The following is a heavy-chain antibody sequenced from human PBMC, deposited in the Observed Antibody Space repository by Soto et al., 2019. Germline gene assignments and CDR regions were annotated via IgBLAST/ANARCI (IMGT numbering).Heavy chain of an antibody. J-gene: IGHJ6*02. CDR2: IIPMFPTA. CDR1: GVTFSNPA. V-gene: IGHV1-69*13. Sequence: SVKVSCNASGVTFSNPAISWVRHAPGQGLEWVGGIIPMFPTADYAQRFQGSVTITADDTTTTVYMELSGLRSEDTAMYYCARDDATYCGGDCYRYFYYGMDVWGQGTTVTVSS. D-gene: IGHD2-21*02. CDR3: ARDDATYCGGDCYRYFYYGMDV.